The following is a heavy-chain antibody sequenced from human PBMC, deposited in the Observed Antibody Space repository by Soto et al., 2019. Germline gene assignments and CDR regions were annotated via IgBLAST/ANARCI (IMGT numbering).Heavy chain of an antibody. CDR3: ARLNTAMVGYYYHGMDV. CDR2: IIPIFGTA. V-gene: IGHV1-69*13. D-gene: IGHD5-18*01. CDR1: GGTFSSYA. J-gene: IGHJ6*02. Sequence: GASVKVSCKASGGTFSSYAISWVRQAPGQGLEWMGGIIPIFGTANYAQKFQGRVTITADESTSTAYMELSSLRSEDTAVYYCARLNTAMVGYYYHGMDVWGQGTTVTVSS.